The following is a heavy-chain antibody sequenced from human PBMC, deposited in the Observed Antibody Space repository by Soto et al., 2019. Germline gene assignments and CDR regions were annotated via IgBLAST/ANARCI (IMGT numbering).Heavy chain of an antibody. CDR2: IYYSGST. D-gene: IGHD3-22*01. CDR1: GGSISSGGYY. J-gene: IGHJ4*02. V-gene: IGHV4-30-4*08. Sequence: SETLSLTCAVSGGSISSGGYYWSWIRQHPGKGLEWIGYIYYSGSTYYNPSLKSRVTISVDTSKNQFSLKLSSVTAADTAVYYCARGSYYYDSSGYYHYWGQGPLVTVSS. CDR3: ARGSYYYDSSGYYHY.